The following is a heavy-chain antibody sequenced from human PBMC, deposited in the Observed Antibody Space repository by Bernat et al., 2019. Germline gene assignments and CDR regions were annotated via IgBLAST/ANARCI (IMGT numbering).Heavy chain of an antibody. V-gene: IGHV3-33*01. Sequence: QVQLVESGGGVVQPGRSLRLSCAASGFTFSSYGMHWVRQAPGKGLEWVAVIWDDGSNKYYADSVKGRFTISRDNSKNTLYLQMNSLRAEDTAVYYCARDADDWYFDLWGRGTLVTVSS. CDR3: ARDADDWYFDL. CDR2: IWDDGSNK. CDR1: GFTFSSYG. J-gene: IGHJ2*01.